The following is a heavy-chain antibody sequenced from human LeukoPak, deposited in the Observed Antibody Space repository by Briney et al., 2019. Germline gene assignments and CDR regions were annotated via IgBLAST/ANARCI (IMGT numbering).Heavy chain of an antibody. D-gene: IGHD5-18*01. CDR2: IGTAGDT. CDR3: ARGGVFGYSDGGYYYRDV. V-gene: IGHV3-13*01. CDR1: GFTFRSYE. Sequence: GGSLRLSCVCSGFTFRSYEMHWVRQATGKGLEWVSAIGTAGDTYYPGSVKGRFTISRENAKNSLYLQMNSLRAGDTAVYYCARGGVFGYSDGGYYYRDVWGKGTTVTVSS. J-gene: IGHJ6*03.